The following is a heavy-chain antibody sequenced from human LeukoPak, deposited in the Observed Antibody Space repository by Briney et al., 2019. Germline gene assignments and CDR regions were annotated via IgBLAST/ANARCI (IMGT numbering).Heavy chain of an antibody. Sequence: GESLKISCKGSGYSFTSHWIGWVRQMPGKGLEWMGIIYPGDSETRYSPSFQGQVTISADKSISTAYLQWSSLKASDTAMYYCARRYYYDSSGYYLAQDALDIWGQGTMVTVSS. D-gene: IGHD3-22*01. J-gene: IGHJ3*02. CDR2: IYPGDSET. CDR1: GYSFTSHW. V-gene: IGHV5-51*01. CDR3: ARRYYYDSSGYYLAQDALDI.